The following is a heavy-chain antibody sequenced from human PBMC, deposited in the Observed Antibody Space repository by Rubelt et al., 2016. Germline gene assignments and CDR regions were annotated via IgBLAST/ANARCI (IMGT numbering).Heavy chain of an antibody. CDR2: ISAYNDNT. D-gene: IGHD6-6*01. CDR3: ARDRIRIAARQGWYFDL. Sequence: QVQLVQSGAEVKKPGASVKVSCKASGYTFTSYGISWVRQAPGQGLEWMGWISAYNDNTNYAQELQGRVTMTTDTSTRPAYMGLRSLRSDDTAVYYCARDRIRIAARQGWYFDLWGRGTLVTVSS. V-gene: IGHV1-18*01. J-gene: IGHJ2*01. CDR1: GYTFTSYG.